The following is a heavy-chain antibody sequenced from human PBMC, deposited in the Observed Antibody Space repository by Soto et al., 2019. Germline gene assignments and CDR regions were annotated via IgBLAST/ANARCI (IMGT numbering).Heavy chain of an antibody. J-gene: IGHJ4*02. Sequence: SETLSLTRTVSGGAISSGGYYWRWIRQDPGKGLEWIGYIYSSGSTYYNPSLKSRVTISVDTSKNQFSLKLSSVTAADTAVYYCARDPSVRGSGWYSGFDYWGQGTLVTVSS. CDR2: IYSSGST. D-gene: IGHD6-19*01. CDR1: GGAISSGGYY. V-gene: IGHV4-31*03. CDR3: ARDPSVRGSGWYSGFDY.